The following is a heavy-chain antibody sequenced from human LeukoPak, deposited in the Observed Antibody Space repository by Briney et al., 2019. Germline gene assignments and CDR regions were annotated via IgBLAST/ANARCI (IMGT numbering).Heavy chain of an antibody. J-gene: IGHJ4*02. CDR2: IIPGNGNT. D-gene: IGHD1-26*01. CDR3: ARDGATEGYYYFDY. CDR1: GYTFTTSA. V-gene: IGHV1-3*01. Sequence: ASVKVSCKASGYTFTTSALHWVRQAPGQRLEWMGWIIPGNGNTKYSQKFQGRVTITRDTSASTAYMELSSLRSEDTAVYYCARDGATEGYYYFDYRGQGTLVTVSS.